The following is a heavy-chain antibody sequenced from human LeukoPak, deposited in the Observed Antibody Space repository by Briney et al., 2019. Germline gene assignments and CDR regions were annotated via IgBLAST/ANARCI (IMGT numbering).Heavy chain of an antibody. J-gene: IGHJ6*03. D-gene: IGHD5-18*01. CDR2: IYYSGST. V-gene: IGHV4-59*01. CDR1: GGSISSYY. Sequence: SETLSLTCTVSGGSISSYYWSWIRQPPGKGLEWIGFIYYSGSTHYNPSLKSRVTISVDTSKNQFSLKLSSVTAADTAVYYCARTEESGYSYRYFGYYYYMDVWGKGTTVTGSS. CDR3: ARTEESGYSYRYFGYYYYMDV.